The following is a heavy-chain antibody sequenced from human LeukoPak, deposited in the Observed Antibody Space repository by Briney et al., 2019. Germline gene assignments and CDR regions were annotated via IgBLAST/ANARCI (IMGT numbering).Heavy chain of an antibody. V-gene: IGHV3-7*03. D-gene: IGHD6-6*01. CDR2: INHNGNVN. CDR3: ARGELVPNY. J-gene: IGHJ4*02. CDR1: GFTFSSYW. Sequence: PGGSLRLSCAASGFTFSSYWMNWARQAPGKGLEWVASINHNGNVNYYVDSVKGRFTISRDNAKNSLFLQMNSLRAEDTAVYYCARGELVPNYWGQGTLVTVSS.